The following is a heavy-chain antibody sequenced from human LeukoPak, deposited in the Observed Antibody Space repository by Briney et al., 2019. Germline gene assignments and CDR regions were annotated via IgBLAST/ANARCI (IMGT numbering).Heavy chain of an antibody. J-gene: IGHJ5*02. CDR3: ARVTGYDFWSGYCGHWFDP. CDR2: IYYSGST. V-gene: IGHV4-59*01. CDR1: GGSISSYY. D-gene: IGHD3-3*01. Sequence: SETLSLTCTVSGGSISSYYWSWIRQPPGKGLEWIGYIYYSGSTNYNPSLKSRVTISVDTSKNQFSLKLSSVTAADTAVYYCARVTGYDFWSGYCGHWFDPWGQGTLVTVSS.